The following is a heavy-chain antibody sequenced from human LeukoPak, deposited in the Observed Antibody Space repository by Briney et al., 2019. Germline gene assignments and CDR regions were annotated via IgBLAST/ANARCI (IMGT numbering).Heavy chain of an antibody. CDR2: INHSGST. CDR3: AGDQTSKGDAFDI. Sequence: SETLSLTCAVYGGSFSGYYWSWIRQPPGKGLEWIGEINHSGSTNYNPSLKSRVTIPIDTSKNQFSLKLSSVTAADTAVYYCAGDQTSKGDAFDIWGQGTMVTVSS. V-gene: IGHV4-34*01. J-gene: IGHJ3*02. CDR1: GGSFSGYY.